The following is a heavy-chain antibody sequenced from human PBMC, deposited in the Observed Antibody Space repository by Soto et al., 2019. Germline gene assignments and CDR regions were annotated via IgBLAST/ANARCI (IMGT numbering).Heavy chain of an antibody. J-gene: IGHJ4*02. Sequence: QVQLVESGGGLVKPGGSLRLSCAVSGFTFSDYYMTWIRQAPGTGLEWVSYISSSTSHTNYADSVKGRFTISRDNVKNSLFLKMNSLRAEDTAVYYCARGRGAAADYFDFWGQGTLVTVSS. CDR2: ISSSTSHT. CDR3: ARGRGAAADYFDF. V-gene: IGHV3-11*05. CDR1: GFTFSDYY. D-gene: IGHD6-13*01.